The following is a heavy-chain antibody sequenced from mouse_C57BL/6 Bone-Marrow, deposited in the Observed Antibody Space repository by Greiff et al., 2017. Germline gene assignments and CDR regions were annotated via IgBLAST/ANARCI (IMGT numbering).Heavy chain of an antibody. J-gene: IGHJ4*01. V-gene: IGHV5-4*01. Sequence: EVQLVESGGGLVKPGGSLKLSCAASGFTFSSYAMSWVRQTPEKRLEWVATISDGGSYTYYPDNVKGRFTISRDNAKNNLYLQMSHLKSEDTAMDYCARPDYSFYAMDYWGQGTSVTVSS. CDR3: ARPDYSFYAMDY. D-gene: IGHD2-12*01. CDR1: GFTFSSYA. CDR2: ISDGGSYT.